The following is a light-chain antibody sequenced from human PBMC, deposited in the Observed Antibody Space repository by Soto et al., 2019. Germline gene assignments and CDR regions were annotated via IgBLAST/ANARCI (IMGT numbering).Light chain of an antibody. J-gene: IGKJ2*01. CDR3: QQLNSYPRT. CDR1: QGISSY. Sequence: IQVTQSPSSLSASVGDRVTITCRASQGISSYLAWYQQKPGKAPKLLIYAASTLQSGVPSRFSGSGSGTDFTLTISSLPPEDFATYYCQQLNSYPRTFGQGTKLEIK. CDR2: AAS. V-gene: IGKV1-9*01.